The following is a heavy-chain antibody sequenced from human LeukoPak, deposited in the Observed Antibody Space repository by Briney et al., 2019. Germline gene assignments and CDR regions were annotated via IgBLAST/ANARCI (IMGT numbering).Heavy chain of an antibody. J-gene: IGHJ5*02. CDR1: GGSFSGYY. D-gene: IGHD3-22*01. CDR3: ARVPLSSGYYYDWFDP. Sequence: SETLSLTCAVYGGSFSGYYWSWLRQPPGKGLEWIGEINHSGSTNYNPSLKSRVTISVDTSKNQFSLKLSSVTAADTAVYYCARVPLSSGYYYDWFDPWGQGTLVTVSS. CDR2: INHSGST. V-gene: IGHV4-34*01.